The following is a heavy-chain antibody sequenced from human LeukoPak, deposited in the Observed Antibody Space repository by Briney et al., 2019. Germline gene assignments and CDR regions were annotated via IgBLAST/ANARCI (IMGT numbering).Heavy chain of an antibody. J-gene: IGHJ4*02. CDR1: GYIFSIYW. CDR2: IYPGDSDT. V-gene: IGHV5-51*01. D-gene: IGHD3-22*01. CDR3: ARSHDSSGYVPLDY. Sequence: GESLKISCKGSGYIFSIYWIAWVRQMPGKGLEWMGIIYPGDSDTRYSPSFQGQVTISADRSISTAYLQWSSLEASDTAVYYCARSHDSSGYVPLDYWGQGTLVTVSS.